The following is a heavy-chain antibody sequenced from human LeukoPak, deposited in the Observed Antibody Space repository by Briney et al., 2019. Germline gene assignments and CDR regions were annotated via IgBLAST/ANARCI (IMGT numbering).Heavy chain of an antibody. CDR3: ARDFGGAADY. Sequence: PGGSLRLSCVASGFTFSSYEMNWVRQAPGKGLEWVSYISSSDTIYYADSVKGRFSISRDNAKNSLYPQMNSLRAEDTAVYYCARDFGGAADYWGQGTLVTVSS. V-gene: IGHV3-48*03. J-gene: IGHJ4*02. CDR1: GFTFSSYE. D-gene: IGHD3-16*01. CDR2: ISSSDTI.